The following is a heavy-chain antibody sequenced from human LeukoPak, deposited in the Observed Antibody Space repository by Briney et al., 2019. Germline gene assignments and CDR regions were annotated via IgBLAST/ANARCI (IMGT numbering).Heavy chain of an antibody. CDR3: ARAAVTATLQFDQ. CDR1: GYTFTRYD. CDR2: ISTYNGNT. J-gene: IGHJ4*02. V-gene: IGHV1-18*01. D-gene: IGHD2-21*02. Sequence: ASVKVSCKASGYTFTRYDISWVRQAPGQGLEWMGWISTYNGNTKYAQKLQGRVTMTTDTFTSTAYMEVRSLRSDDTAVYYCARAAVTATLQFDQWGQGTLVTVSS.